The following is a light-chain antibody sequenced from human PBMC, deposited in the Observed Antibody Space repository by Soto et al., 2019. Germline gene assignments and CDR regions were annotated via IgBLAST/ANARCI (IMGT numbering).Light chain of an antibody. CDR1: QSISNH. Sequence: DIQMTQSPSSLSASVGDRVTISCRASQSISNHLNWYQHKPGKAPKVLIYAASSLQGGVPSRFSDSGSGTDFTLTINSLQPEDFATYYCQQSYSTPFTFGPGTKVDIK. J-gene: IGKJ3*01. CDR2: AAS. V-gene: IGKV1-39*01. CDR3: QQSYSTPFT.